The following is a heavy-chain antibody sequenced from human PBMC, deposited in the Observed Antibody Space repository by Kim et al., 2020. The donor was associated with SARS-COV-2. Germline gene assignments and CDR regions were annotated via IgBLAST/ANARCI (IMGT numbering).Heavy chain of an antibody. CDR3: ARHDSQWIQLWPLLRY. CDR1: GYSFTNYW. V-gene: IGHV5-10-1*01. D-gene: IGHD5-18*01. Sequence: GESLKISCKGSGYSFTNYWLSWVRQMPGKGLEWMGRIDPSDSYTNYSPSFQGHVTISADKSISTAYLQWSSLKASDTAIYYCARHDSQWIQLWPLLRYWGQGTLVTVSS. J-gene: IGHJ4*02. CDR2: IDPSDSYT.